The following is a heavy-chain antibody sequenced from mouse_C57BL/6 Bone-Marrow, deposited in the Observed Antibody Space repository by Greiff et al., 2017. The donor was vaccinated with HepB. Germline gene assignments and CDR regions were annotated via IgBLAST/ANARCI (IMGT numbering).Heavy chain of an antibody. V-gene: IGHV14-4*01. CDR2: IDPENGDT. Sequence: EVKLQESGAELVRPGASVKLSCTASGFNIKDDYMHWVKQRPEQGLEWIGWIDPENGDTEYASKFQGKATITADTSSNTAYLQLSSLTSEDTAVYYCTTPITTVNWYFDVWGTGTTVTVSS. D-gene: IGHD1-1*01. J-gene: IGHJ1*03. CDR3: TTPITTVNWYFDV. CDR1: GFNIKDDY.